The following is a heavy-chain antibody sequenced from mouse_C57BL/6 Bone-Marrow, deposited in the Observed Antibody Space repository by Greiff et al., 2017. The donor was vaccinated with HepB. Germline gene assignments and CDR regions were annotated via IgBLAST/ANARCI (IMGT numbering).Heavy chain of an antibody. Sequence: QVQLQQPGAELVMPGASVKLSCKASGYTFTSYWMHWVKQRPGQGLEWIGEIDPSDSYTNYNQKFKGKSTLTVDKSSSTAYMQLSSLTSEDSAVYYCARFYGRWYFGVWGTGTTVTVSS. CDR1: GYTFTSYW. J-gene: IGHJ1*03. V-gene: IGHV1-69*01. CDR2: IDPSDSYT. CDR3: ARFYGRWYFGV. D-gene: IGHD1-1*01.